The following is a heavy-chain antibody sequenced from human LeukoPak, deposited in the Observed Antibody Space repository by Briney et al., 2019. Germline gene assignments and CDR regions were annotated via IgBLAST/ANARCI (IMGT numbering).Heavy chain of an antibody. D-gene: IGHD3-10*01. CDR3: ARESSLWFGELSMSH. Sequence: GGSLRLFCAASGFPFSSYGMHWVRQAPGKGLEGVADIWYDGSNKYYADSVKGRFTISRDNSKNTLYLQMNSLRAEDTAVYYCARESSLWFGELSMSHWGQGTLVTVSS. V-gene: IGHV3-33*01. CDR1: GFPFSSYG. CDR2: IWYDGSNK. J-gene: IGHJ4*02.